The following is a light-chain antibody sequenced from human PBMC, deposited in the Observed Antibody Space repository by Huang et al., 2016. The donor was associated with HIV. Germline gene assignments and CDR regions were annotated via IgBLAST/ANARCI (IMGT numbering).Light chain of an antibody. CDR2: WAS. CDR3: QQYFNPPVT. J-gene: IGKJ3*01. Sequence: DIVMTQSPDSLAVSLGERATISCKSSQSVLSGKNKNYLAWFQQKSGQPPKLLIYWASTRDSGVPDRFSGSGSRTDFTLTINSLQPEDVAVYYCQQYFNPPVTFGPGTKVHVK. V-gene: IGKV4-1*01. CDR1: QSVLSGKNKNY.